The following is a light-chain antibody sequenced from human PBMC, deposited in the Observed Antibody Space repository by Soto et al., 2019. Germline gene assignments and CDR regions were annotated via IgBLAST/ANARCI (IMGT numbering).Light chain of an antibody. V-gene: IGKV3-20*01. CDR1: QPISSHND. CDR2: GAS. CDR3: QQYDNSPLT. J-gene: IGKJ4*01. Sequence: EIVLTQSPGTLSLSPGERATLSCRASQPISSHNDLAWYQQKPGQAPRVLIYGASRRATGISDRFSGSGSGTDFTLTISRLEPEDFAVYYCQQYDNSPLTFGGGTKVEIK.